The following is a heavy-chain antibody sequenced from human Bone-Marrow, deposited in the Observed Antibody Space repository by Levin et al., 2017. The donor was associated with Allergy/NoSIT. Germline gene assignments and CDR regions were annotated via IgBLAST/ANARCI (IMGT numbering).Heavy chain of an antibody. CDR2: INPKSGAT. J-gene: IGHJ6*02. CDR1: GYRFTGYY. V-gene: IGHV1-2*02. Sequence: GGSLRLSCKASGYRFTGYYMHWVRLAPGQGLEWMGWINPKSGATEYAHNFQGRVTMTRDTSISTAYMELSRLTSDDTAVYYCARDRLQEYAYYHMDVWGQGTTVTVSS. CDR3: ARDRLQEYAYYHMDV. D-gene: IGHD2/OR15-2a*01.